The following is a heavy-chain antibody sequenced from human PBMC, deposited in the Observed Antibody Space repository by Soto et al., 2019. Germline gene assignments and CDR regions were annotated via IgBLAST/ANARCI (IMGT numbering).Heavy chain of an antibody. CDR3: ARTTAPGSFQPFDF. D-gene: IGHD6-13*01. V-gene: IGHV1-2*02. CDR1: GFIFTDYY. Sequence: ASVKVSCKASGFIFTDYYVHWVRRAPGQGLEWMGWSNSHSGVTEYAQKFQDRVTMTRDTSASTAFMELTRLRSDDTAVYYCARTTAPGSFQPFDFWGQGTLVTVSS. CDR2: SNSHSGVT. J-gene: IGHJ4*02.